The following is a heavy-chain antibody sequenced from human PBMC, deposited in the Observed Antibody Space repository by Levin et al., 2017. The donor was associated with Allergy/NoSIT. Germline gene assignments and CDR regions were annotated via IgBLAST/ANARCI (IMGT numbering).Heavy chain of an antibody. Sequence: GGSLRLSCAASGFIFSNYGMHWVRQAPGKGLEWVAAISYDGTNKYYGDDVKGRFSISRDNSKNTVNLQMNSLRTEDTAVYYCAKDREACSGTSDTYGMEGWGQGTSVTVS. V-gene: IGHV3-30*18. CDR3: AKDREACSGTSDTYGMEG. J-gene: IGHJ6*02. CDR2: ISYDGTNK. D-gene: IGHD2-2*01. CDR1: GFIFSNYG.